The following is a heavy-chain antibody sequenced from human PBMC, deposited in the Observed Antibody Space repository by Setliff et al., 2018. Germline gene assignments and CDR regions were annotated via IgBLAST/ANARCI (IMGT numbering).Heavy chain of an antibody. Sequence: PSETLSLTCTVSGGSISSSSYYWGWIRQPPGKGLEWIGSIYYSGSTYYNPSLKSRVTISVDTSKNQFSLKLSSGTAADTAVYYCARDLIPVTYYYDSSGYSGAFDIWGQGTMVTVSS. V-gene: IGHV4-39*07. J-gene: IGHJ3*02. CDR2: IYYSGST. CDR3: ARDLIPVTYYYDSSGYSGAFDI. CDR1: GGSISSSSYY. D-gene: IGHD3-22*01.